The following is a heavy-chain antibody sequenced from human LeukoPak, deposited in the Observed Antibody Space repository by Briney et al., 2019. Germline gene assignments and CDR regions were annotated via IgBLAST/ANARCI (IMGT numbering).Heavy chain of an antibody. CDR3: ARGGIPHYSDNTGYFFGQF. CDR2: ISISGSSR. CDR1: GFSFSTHS. D-gene: IGHD3-22*01. J-gene: IGHJ4*02. V-gene: IGHV3-48*04. Sequence: PGGSLRLSCAASGFSFSTHSMTWVRLAPGKGLEWLSFISISGSSRHYADSVKGRFTISRDNAENSVYLQMNSLRTEDTAVYYCARGGIPHYSDNTGYFFGQFWGQGTRVTGSS.